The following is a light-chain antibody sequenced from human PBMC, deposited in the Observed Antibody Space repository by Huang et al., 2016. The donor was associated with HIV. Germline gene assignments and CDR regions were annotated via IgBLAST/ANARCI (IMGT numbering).Light chain of an antibody. CDR3: QQYNSYSSLT. J-gene: IGKJ4*01. Sequence: DIQMTQSPSTLSASVGDRVTITCRASQVISSWLAWYQQKPGNAPKLLIYKASSLESGVPSRCSGSGSGTEFTLTISSLQPDDFATYYCQQYNSYSSLTFGGGTKVEIK. CDR1: QVISSW. V-gene: IGKV1-5*03. CDR2: KAS.